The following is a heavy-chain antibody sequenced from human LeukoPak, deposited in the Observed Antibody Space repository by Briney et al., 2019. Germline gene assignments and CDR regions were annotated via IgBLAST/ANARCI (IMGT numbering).Heavy chain of an antibody. CDR3: ARGATIVVVPAANQGLDY. J-gene: IGHJ4*02. CDR2: MNPNSGNT. Sequence: GASVKVSCKASGYTFTIYDINWVRQAPGQGLGWMGWMNPNSGNTGYAQKFQGRVTMTRNTSISTAYMELSNLRSEDTAVYYCARGATIVVVPAANQGLDYWGQGTLVTVSS. CDR1: GYTFTIYD. D-gene: IGHD2-2*01. V-gene: IGHV1-8*01.